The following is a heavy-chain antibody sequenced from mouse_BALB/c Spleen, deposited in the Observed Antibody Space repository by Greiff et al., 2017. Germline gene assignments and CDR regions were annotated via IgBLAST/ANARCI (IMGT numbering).Heavy chain of an antibody. Sequence: EVKLQESGPGLVKPSQSLSLTCTVTGYSITSDYAWNWIRQFPGNKLEWMGYISYSGSTSYNPSLKSRISITRDTSKNQFFLQLNSVTTEDTATYYCARSPLYYYGSPYYAMDYWGQGTSVTVSS. V-gene: IGHV3-2*02. D-gene: IGHD1-1*01. CDR3: ARSPLYYYGSPYYAMDY. J-gene: IGHJ4*01. CDR2: ISYSGST. CDR1: GYSITSDYA.